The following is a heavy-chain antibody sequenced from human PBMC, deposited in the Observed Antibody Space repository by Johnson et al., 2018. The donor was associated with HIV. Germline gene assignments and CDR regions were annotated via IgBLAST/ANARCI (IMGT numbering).Heavy chain of an antibody. Sequence: VQVVESGGGLVQPGRSLRLSCAASGFTFADYAMHWVRQAPGKGLEWVSAISGSGGSTYYADSVKGRFTISRDNFKNSLYLQMNSLRAEDTAVYYCARVLGGGITGTTGDAFDIWGQGTMVTVSS. CDR3: ARVLGGGITGTTGDAFDI. D-gene: IGHD1-7*01. V-gene: IGHV3-23*04. CDR2: ISGSGGST. CDR1: GFTFADYA. J-gene: IGHJ3*02.